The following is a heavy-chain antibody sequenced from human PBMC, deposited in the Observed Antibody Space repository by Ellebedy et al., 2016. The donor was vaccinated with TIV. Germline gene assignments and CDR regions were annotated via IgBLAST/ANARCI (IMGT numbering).Heavy chain of an antibody. D-gene: IGHD6-19*01. Sequence: GESLKISCAASGFTFSSYAMSWVRQAPGKGLEWVSTISHTGSRTYYANSVEGRFIMSRDNSKRTLYLKMNSLRAEDTAVYYCAKGRGGGSDSSAPRYYFDSWGLGTLVTVSS. V-gene: IGHV3-23*01. CDR3: AKGRGGGSDSSAPRYYFDS. CDR2: ISHTGSRT. J-gene: IGHJ4*02. CDR1: GFTFSSYA.